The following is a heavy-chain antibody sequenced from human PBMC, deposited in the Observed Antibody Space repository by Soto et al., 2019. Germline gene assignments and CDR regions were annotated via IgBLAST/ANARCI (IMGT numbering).Heavy chain of an antibody. Sequence: GESLKISCQCSGYTFSNFCIGWVRQLPWQGLEWMGIIYPGDHETRYSPSFLGKVTISAETSINTAYLQWSSLEASDSAFYFCARSPRSSPYFDFWGQGALVTVSS. CDR1: GYTFSNFC. D-gene: IGHD6-13*01. V-gene: IGHV5-51*01. CDR2: IYPGDHET. CDR3: ARSPRSSPYFDF. J-gene: IGHJ4*02.